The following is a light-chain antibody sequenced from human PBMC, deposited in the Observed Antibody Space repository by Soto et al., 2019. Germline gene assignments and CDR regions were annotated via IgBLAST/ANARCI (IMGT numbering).Light chain of an antibody. CDR3: MNATYLPYT. Sequence: DVVMTQSPLSLPVTFGQPASISCRSSQSLVHSDGNTYLNWFHQRPGQSPRRLIYKISNRDSGXPXRXXGSGSGTDDTLKISRMEAEDVVGVYFCMNATYLPYTFGQGTTLDIK. V-gene: IGKV2-30*02. CDR2: KIS. J-gene: IGKJ2*01. CDR1: QSLVHSDGNTY.